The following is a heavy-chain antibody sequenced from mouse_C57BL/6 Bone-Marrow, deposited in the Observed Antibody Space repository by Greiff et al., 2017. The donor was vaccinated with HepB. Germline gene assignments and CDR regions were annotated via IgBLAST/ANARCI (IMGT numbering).Heavy chain of an antibody. D-gene: IGHD2-3*01. V-gene: IGHV1-76*01. Sequence: QVQLQQSGAELVRPGASVKLSCKASGYTFTDYYINWVKQRPGQGLEWIARIYPGSGNTYYNEKFKGKATLTAEKSSSTAYMQLSSLTSEDSAVYFCARVGWLLREVDYWGQGTTLTVSS. CDR3: ARVGWLLREVDY. CDR2: IYPGSGNT. J-gene: IGHJ2*01. CDR1: GYTFTDYY.